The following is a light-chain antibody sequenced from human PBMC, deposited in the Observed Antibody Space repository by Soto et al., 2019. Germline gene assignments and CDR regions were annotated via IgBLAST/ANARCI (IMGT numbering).Light chain of an antibody. J-gene: IGLJ2*01. V-gene: IGLV1-44*01. CDR2: LNN. CDR3: SMWDDTLNGVG. CDR1: SSNIGTNT. Sequence: QSALTQPPSASGTPGQRVTISCSGSSSNIGTNTLNWYQQLPGTAPKLLIYLNNQRPSGVPDRFSGAMSDTSASLAISGLQSEDEADYYCSMWDDTLNGVGFGGGTKVPVL.